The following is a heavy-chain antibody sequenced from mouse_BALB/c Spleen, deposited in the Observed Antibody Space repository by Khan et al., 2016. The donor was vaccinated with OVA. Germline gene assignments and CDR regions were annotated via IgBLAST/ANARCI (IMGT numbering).Heavy chain of an antibody. CDR1: GFSLTDYG. CDR2: IWGGGTT. J-gene: IGHJ4*01. Sequence: VQLQESGPGLVAPSQYLSITCTVSGFSLTDYGVSWIRQPPGMGLEWLGVIWGGGTTYYNSALKSRLSISKDNSKSQVFLKMNSLQTDDTAMYYCAKGLWSHYFALDYWGQGASVTVSS. V-gene: IGHV2-6-5*01. CDR3: AKGLWSHYFALDY. D-gene: IGHD1-1*02.